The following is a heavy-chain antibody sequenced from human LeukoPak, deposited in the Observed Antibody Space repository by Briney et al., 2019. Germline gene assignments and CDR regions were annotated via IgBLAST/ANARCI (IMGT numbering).Heavy chain of an antibody. Sequence: GGSLRLSCAASGLSVSSNYMSWVRQAPGKGLEWVSVIYSDGSTYYADSVKGRFTISRDNSKNTLYPQMNSLRAEDTAVYYCARDRFYCSSTSCYAGYYGMGVWGQGTTVTVSS. V-gene: IGHV3-66*01. D-gene: IGHD2-2*01. CDR3: ARDRFYCSSTSCYAGYYGMGV. CDR1: GLSVSSNY. CDR2: IYSDGST. J-gene: IGHJ6*02.